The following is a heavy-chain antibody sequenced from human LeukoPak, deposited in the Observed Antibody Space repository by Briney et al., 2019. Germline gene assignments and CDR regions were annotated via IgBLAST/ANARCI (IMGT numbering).Heavy chain of an antibody. CDR2: ITSSSSYI. CDR3: ARDDGSYYDSSGFDY. J-gene: IGHJ4*02. D-gene: IGHD3-22*01. Sequence: TGGSLRLSCAASGFTFSSFTMNWVRPAPGKGLAWVSSITSSSSYIYYADSAKGRFTISRDNAKNSLYLQMNSLRAEDTAVYYCARDDGSYYDSSGFDYWGQGTLVTVSS. V-gene: IGHV3-21*01. CDR1: GFTFSSFT.